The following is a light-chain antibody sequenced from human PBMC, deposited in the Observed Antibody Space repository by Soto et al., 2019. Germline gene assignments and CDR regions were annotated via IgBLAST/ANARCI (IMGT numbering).Light chain of an antibody. CDR3: QQRSNWPPSLT. Sequence: EIVLTQSPATLSLSPGERATLSCRASQSVSSYLAWYQQKPGQAPRLLICDASNRATGIPARFSGSGSGTDFTLNISSLEPEDFAVYDCQQRSNWPPSLTFGGGTKGELK. J-gene: IGKJ4*01. CDR2: DAS. V-gene: IGKV3-11*01. CDR1: QSVSSY.